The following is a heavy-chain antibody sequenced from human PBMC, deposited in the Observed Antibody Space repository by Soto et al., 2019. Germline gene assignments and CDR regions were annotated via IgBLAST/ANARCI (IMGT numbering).Heavy chain of an antibody. Sequence: SETLSLTCTVSGGSISSSSYYWGWIRQPPGKGLEWIGSIYYSGSTYYNPSLKSRVTVSVDTSKNQFSLKLSSVTAADTAVYYCASLTYSSPDYWGQGTLVTVSS. CDR2: IYYSGST. V-gene: IGHV4-39*01. D-gene: IGHD6-13*01. CDR1: GGSISSSSYY. J-gene: IGHJ4*02. CDR3: ASLTYSSPDY.